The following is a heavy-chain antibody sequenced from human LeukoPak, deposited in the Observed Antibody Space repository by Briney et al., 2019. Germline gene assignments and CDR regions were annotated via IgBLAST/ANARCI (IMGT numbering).Heavy chain of an antibody. CDR3: AGYNCRTTTCYTGGFGY. J-gene: IGHJ4*02. CDR2: IYSGGST. D-gene: IGHD2-2*02. Sequence: GGSLRLSCAASGFTVSSNYMSWVRQAPGKGLEWVSVIYSGGSTYYADSVKGRFTISRDNSKNTLYLQMHSLRAEDTAVYYCAGYNCRTTTCYTGGFGYWGQGILVTVPS. CDR1: GFTVSSNY. V-gene: IGHV3-53*01.